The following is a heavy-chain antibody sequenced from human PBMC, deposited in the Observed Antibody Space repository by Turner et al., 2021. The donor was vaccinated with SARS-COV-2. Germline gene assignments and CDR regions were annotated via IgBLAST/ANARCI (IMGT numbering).Heavy chain of an antibody. CDR3: ARGPPGDDFWSGYRPNWFDP. Sequence: QVQLVQSGAEVKKPGSSVKVSCKASGGTFSTYAISWVRQAPGQGLEWMGGIIPILGMTNYEQKFKGSVTITADKSTSTAYMEPSSMRSEDTAVYYCARGPPGDDFWSGYRPNWFDPWGQGTLVTVSS. D-gene: IGHD3-3*01. CDR2: IIPILGMT. J-gene: IGHJ5*02. CDR1: GGTFSTYA. V-gene: IGHV1-69*10.